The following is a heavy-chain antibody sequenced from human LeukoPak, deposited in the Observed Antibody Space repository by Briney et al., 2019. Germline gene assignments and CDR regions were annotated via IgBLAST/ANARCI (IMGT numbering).Heavy chain of an antibody. D-gene: IGHD1-7*01. CDR2: IIPIFGTA. V-gene: IGHV1-69*05. CDR3: ASGTSSPADY. Sequence: SVKVSCRASGGTFSSYAISWVRQAPGQGLEWMGRIIPIFGTANYAQKFQGRVTITTDESTSTAYMELSSLRSEDTAVYYCASGTSSPADYWGQGTLVTVSS. J-gene: IGHJ4*02. CDR1: GGTFSSYA.